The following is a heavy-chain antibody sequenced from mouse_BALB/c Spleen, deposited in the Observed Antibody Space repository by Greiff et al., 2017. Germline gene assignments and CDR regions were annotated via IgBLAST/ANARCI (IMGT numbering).Heavy chain of an antibody. CDR3: NAGGYGNYGFAY. V-gene: IGHV14-4*02. Sequence: VQLQQSGAELVRSGASVKLSCTASGFNIKDYYMHWVKQRPEQGLEWIGWIDPENGDTEYAPKFQGKATMTADTSSNTAYLQLSSLTSEDTAVYYCNAGGYGNYGFAYWGQGTLVTVSA. D-gene: IGHD2-10*02. CDR1: GFNIKDYY. CDR2: IDPENGDT. J-gene: IGHJ3*01.